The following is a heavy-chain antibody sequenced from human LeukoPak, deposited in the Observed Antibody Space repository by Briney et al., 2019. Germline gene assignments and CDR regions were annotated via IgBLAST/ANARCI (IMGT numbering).Heavy chain of an antibody. CDR2: IKEDGSET. D-gene: IGHD6-6*01. CDR3: ARGIAARTLHY. J-gene: IGHJ4*02. Sequence: GGSLRLSCAASGFTFSNHWMSWVRQAPGKGLEWVANIKEDGSETYYVDSVKGRFSISRDNAKNSVYLQMNSLRAEDTAVYYCARGIAARTLHYWGQGTLVTVSS. V-gene: IGHV3-7*01. CDR1: GFTFSNHW.